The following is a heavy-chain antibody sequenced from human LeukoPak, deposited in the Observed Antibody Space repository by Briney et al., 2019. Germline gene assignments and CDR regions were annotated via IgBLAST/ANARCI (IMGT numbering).Heavy chain of an antibody. J-gene: IGHJ4*02. CDR3: ARMRQQLVSDY. Sequence: SPETLSLTCTVSGDSINSGAYYWSWIRQHPGKGLEWIGYMYYSGSSYYNPSLQSRVSISVDTSKKQVSLQLSSVTAADTAVYYCARMRQQLVSDYWGQGTLVTVSS. CDR1: GDSINSGAYY. D-gene: IGHD6-13*01. V-gene: IGHV4-31*03. CDR2: MYYSGSS.